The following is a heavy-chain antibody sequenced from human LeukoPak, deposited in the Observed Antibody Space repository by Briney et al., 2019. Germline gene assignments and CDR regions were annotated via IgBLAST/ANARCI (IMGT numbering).Heavy chain of an antibody. Sequence: GGSMRLSCAASGLAFSAYKMHWVRQAPRKGLVWVSRISTDGYTTDYADFVQGRFTTSRDNTKNTWSLEMNSLRAEDTAVYYCVVGGSPGYWGQGTLVTVSS. CDR3: VVGGSPGY. D-gene: IGHD2-15*01. CDR2: ISTDGYTT. J-gene: IGHJ4*02. V-gene: IGHV3-74*01. CDR1: GLAFSAYK.